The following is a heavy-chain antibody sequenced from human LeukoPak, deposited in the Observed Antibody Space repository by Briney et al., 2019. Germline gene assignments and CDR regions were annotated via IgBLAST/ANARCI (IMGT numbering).Heavy chain of an antibody. CDR2: INWNGGST. J-gene: IGHJ4*02. Sequence: GGSLRLSCAASGFTFDDYAMHWVRQAPGKGLEWVSGINWNGGSTGYADSVKGRFIISRDNAKNSLYLQMNSLRAEDTALYYCARAGSTWPHDFWGQGTLVTVSS. V-gene: IGHV3-20*04. CDR3: ARAGSTWPHDF. CDR1: GFTFDDYA. D-gene: IGHD6-13*01.